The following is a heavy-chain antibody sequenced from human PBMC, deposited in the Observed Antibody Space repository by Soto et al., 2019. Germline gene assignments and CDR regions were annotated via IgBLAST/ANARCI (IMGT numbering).Heavy chain of an antibody. V-gene: IGHV3-48*03. Sequence: EVQLVESGGSLVQPGGSLRLSCAASGFTFSSYEMNWVRQAPGKGLEWVSYISSSGSTIYYADSVKGRFTISRDNAKNSLYLQMNSLRAEDTAVYYCASWGPYARGYWGQGTLVTVSS. J-gene: IGHJ4*02. CDR1: GFTFSSYE. D-gene: IGHD3-16*01. CDR3: ASWGPYARGY. CDR2: ISSSGSTI.